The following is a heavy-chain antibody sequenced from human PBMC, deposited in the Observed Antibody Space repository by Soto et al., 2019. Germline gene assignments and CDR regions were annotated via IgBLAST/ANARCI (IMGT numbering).Heavy chain of an antibody. Sequence: GGSLRLSCAASGFTFSDHYMDWVRQAPGKGLEWVGRTRNKARSYTTEYAASVKDRFTISRDDSKNSLYLQMNSLKAEDTAVYYCARELMTTVTYFDYWGKGTLVTVSS. CDR2: TRNKARSYTT. CDR1: GFTFSDHY. V-gene: IGHV3-72*01. CDR3: ARELMTTVTYFDY. D-gene: IGHD4-17*01. J-gene: IGHJ4*02.